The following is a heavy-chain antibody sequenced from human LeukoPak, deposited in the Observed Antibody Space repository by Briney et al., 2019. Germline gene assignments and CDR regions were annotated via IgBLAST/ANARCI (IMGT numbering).Heavy chain of an antibody. Sequence: SETLSLTCTVSGGSISSSSYYWGWIRQPPGKGREWIGSMYYTGSTYYNPTLKSRVTISVDTSKNQVSLMLSSVTAADTAVYYCARHLRYSSFDYWGQGTLVTVSS. CDR3: ARHLRYSSFDY. J-gene: IGHJ4*02. CDR1: GGSISSSSYY. D-gene: IGHD6-13*01. CDR2: MYYTGST. V-gene: IGHV4-39*01.